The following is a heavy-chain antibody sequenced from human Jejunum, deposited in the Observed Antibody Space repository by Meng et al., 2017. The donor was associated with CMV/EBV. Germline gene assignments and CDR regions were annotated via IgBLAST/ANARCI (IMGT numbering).Heavy chain of an antibody. CDR1: GLIFSNYV. CDR3: AKPRGAGS. V-gene: IGHV3-23*01. Sequence: EVHLLESGGGLVQPGGSLRLSCAASGLIFSNYVMSWVRQAPGKGLEWVSSISGSGGSTYYADSVKGRFTISRDNSKKTLYLQMNSLRAEDTAVYYCAKPRGAGSWGRGTLVTVSS. J-gene: IGHJ5*02. D-gene: IGHD6-19*01. CDR2: ISGSGGST.